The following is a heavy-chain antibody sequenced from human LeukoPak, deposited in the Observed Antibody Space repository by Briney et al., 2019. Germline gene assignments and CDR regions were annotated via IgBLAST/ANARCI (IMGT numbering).Heavy chain of an antibody. D-gene: IGHD2-2*01. CDR1: GFTFSSYS. CDR2: ISSSRSTI. J-gene: IGHJ6*03. V-gene: IGHV3-48*01. CDR3: ARAKGYCSSTSCPYYYYYMDV. Sequence: PGGSLRLSCAASGFTFSSYSMNWVRQAPGKGLEWVSYISSSRSTIYYADSVKGRFTISRDNAKNSLYLQMNSLRAEDTAVYYCARAKGYCSSTSCPYYYYYMDVWGKGTTVTVSS.